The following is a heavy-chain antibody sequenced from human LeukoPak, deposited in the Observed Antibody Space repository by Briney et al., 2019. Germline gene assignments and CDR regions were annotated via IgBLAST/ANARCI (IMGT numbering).Heavy chain of an antibody. CDR1: GGTFSSYA. CDR3: ARAGYYYDSSGYSWFDP. V-gene: IGHV1-69*06. Sequence: SVKVSCKASGGTFSSYAISWVRQAPGQGLEWMGGIIPIFGTANYAQKFQGRVTITADKSTSTAYMELSSLRSEDTAVYYCARAGYYYDSSGYSWFDPWGQGTLVTVSS. J-gene: IGHJ5*02. D-gene: IGHD3-22*01. CDR2: IIPIFGTA.